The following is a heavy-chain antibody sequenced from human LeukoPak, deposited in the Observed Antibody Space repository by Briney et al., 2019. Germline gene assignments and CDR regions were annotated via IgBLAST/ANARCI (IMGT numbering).Heavy chain of an antibody. CDR2: INNDGSST. V-gene: IGHV3-74*01. CDR1: GFTFSSHW. Sequence: PGGSLRLSCAASGFTFSSHWMHWVRQGPGKGLVWVSRINNDGSSTSYADSVKGRFTFSRDNSKNTLYLQMDNLRAEDTAVYYCARSPLAVAGGPGSWGQGTLVTVSS. CDR3: ARSPLAVAGGPGS. D-gene: IGHD6-19*01. J-gene: IGHJ5*02.